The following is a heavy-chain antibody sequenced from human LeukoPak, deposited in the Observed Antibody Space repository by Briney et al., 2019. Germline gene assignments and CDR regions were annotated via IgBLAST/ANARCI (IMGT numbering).Heavy chain of an antibody. V-gene: IGHV3-7*01. D-gene: IGHD6-19*01. CDR3: ARDGGIAVALDY. CDR1: GFTLSDHW. J-gene: IGHJ4*02. CDR2: IKQDGSEK. Sequence: GGSLRLSCAASGFTLSDHWMTWVRQAPGKGLEWVAYIKQDGSEKDYVDSVKGRFTISRDNAKNSLYLQMNSLRAEDTAVYYCARDGGIAVALDYWGQGTLVTVSS.